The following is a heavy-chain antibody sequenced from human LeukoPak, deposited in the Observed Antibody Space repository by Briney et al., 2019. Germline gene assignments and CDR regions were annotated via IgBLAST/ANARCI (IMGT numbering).Heavy chain of an antibody. CDR1: GFTFDDYA. J-gene: IGHJ4*02. V-gene: IGHV3-9*01. CDR3: AKVTGLGIGSGEDY. D-gene: IGHD4-17*01. Sequence: HPGGSLRLSCAASGFTFDDYAMHWVRQAPGKGLEWVSGISWNSGSIGYADSVKGRFTISRDNAKNSLYLQMNSLRAEDTALYYCAKVTGLGIGSGEDYWGQGTLVTVSS. CDR2: ISWNSGSI.